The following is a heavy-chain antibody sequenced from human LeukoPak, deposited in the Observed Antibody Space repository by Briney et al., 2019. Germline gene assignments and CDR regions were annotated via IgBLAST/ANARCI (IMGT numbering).Heavy chain of an antibody. CDR3: AKPTTVTGRKLQAFDY. CDR1: GLPFNNYA. Sequence: PGGSLRLSCAASGLPFNNYAMSWVRQAPGKGLEWVSSISGSGGSTYYADSVKGRITISRDNSKSTLYLQMNSLRAEDTAVYYCAKPTTVTGRKLQAFDYWGQGTLVTVSS. CDR2: ISGSGGST. V-gene: IGHV3-23*01. J-gene: IGHJ4*02. D-gene: IGHD4-17*01.